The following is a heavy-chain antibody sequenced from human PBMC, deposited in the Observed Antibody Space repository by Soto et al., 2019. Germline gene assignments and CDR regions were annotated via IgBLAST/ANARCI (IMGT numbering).Heavy chain of an antibody. J-gene: IGHJ4*02. CDR2: IDPSDSST. D-gene: IGHD5-18*01. Sequence: GESLKISCKASGYTFTSYWITWVRQMPGKGLEWMGRIDPSDSSTKYSPSFQGHVTISTDKSITTAHLQWTSLKVSDTAIYYCAATGYTYGYHFDHWGQGTQVTVSS. V-gene: IGHV5-10-1*01. CDR3: AATGYTYGYHFDH. CDR1: GYTFTSYW.